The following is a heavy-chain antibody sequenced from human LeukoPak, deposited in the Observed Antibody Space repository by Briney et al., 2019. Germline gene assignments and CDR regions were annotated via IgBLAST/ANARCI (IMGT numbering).Heavy chain of an antibody. CDR2: INSSSSTI. V-gene: IGHV3-48*01. J-gene: IGHJ4*02. D-gene: IGHD1-7*01. CDR3: ARDPGITGTTLDY. CDR1: GFIFSSYS. Sequence: GGSLRLSCAASGFIFSSYSMNWVRQAPGKGLEWVSYINSSSSTIYYADSVKGRFTISRDNAKNSLYLQMNSLRAEDTAVYYCARDPGITGTTLDYWGQGTLVTVSS.